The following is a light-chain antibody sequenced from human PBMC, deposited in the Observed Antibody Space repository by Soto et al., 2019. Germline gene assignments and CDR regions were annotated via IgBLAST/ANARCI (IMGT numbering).Light chain of an antibody. Sequence: DIEVRQPRSILSAWIGDGVGMPVAGRKTINNRLAWYQQKPGQAPKLLIYDASSLASGVPSRFSGSGSGTEFTLTISSLQPDDFATYYCQQHNSYPCTFGRGTKV. CDR2: DAS. V-gene: IGKV1-5*01. J-gene: IGKJ4*02. CDR1: KTINNR. CDR3: QQHNSYPCT.